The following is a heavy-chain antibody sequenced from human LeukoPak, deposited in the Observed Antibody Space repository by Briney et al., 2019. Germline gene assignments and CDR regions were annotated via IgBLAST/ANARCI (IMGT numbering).Heavy chain of an antibody. CDR2: TNHSGST. V-gene: IGHV4-34*01. CDR3: ARGVVYHDYVWGSFRYKGPCTWFDP. Sequence: SETLSLNCSGNGGSCSGYYWSWIRQPPGQGLEWIGQTNHSGSTNYNPSLRSRVTISVDTSKNQFSPKLRPVPAANTAVYHWARGVVYHDYVWGSFRYKGPCTWFDPWGKGNLVRVSS. J-gene: IGHJ5*02. CDR1: GGSCSGYY. D-gene: IGHD3-16*02.